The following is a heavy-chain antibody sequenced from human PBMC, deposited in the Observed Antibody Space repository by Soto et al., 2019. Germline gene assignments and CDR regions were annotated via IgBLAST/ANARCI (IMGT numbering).Heavy chain of an antibody. D-gene: IGHD3-10*01. CDR1: GFTFSSYA. V-gene: IGHV3-23*01. J-gene: IGHJ4*02. CDR2: ISGSGGST. Sequence: GGSLRLSCAASGFTFSSYAMSWVRQAPGKGLEWVSAISGSGGSTYYADSVKGRFTISRDNSKNTLYLQMNSLRAEDMAVYYCAKVTKHYYGSGSLPGDYWGQGTLVTVSS. CDR3: AKVTKHYYGSGSLPGDY.